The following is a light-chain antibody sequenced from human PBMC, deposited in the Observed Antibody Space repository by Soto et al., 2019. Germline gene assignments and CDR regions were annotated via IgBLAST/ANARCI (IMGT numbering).Light chain of an antibody. CDR2: DAS. CDR1: QSVSSY. J-gene: IGKJ5*01. Sequence: EIVLTQSPATLSLSPGERATLSCRASQSVSSYLAWYQQKPDQAPRLLIYDASNRATGIPARFSGSGSGTDFTLTISSLEPEDFAVYYCQQRSNWPPFFGQGTRLEMK. CDR3: QQRSNWPPF. V-gene: IGKV3-11*01.